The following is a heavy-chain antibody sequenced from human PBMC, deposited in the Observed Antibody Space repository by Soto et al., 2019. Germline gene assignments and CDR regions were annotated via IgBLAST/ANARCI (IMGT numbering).Heavy chain of an antibody. J-gene: IGHJ6*02. CDR3: ASSGWRAYGMDV. CDR1: GGSISSSNW. D-gene: IGHD6-19*01. Sequence: QVQLQESGPGLVKPSGTLSLTCAVSGGSISSSNWWSWIRQPAGKGLEWIGRIYTSGSTNYNPSLKSRVTMSVDTSQNQVSLKLSSVTAADTAGYYCASSGWRAYGMDVWGQGTTVTVSS. V-gene: IGHV4-4*07. CDR2: IYTSGST.